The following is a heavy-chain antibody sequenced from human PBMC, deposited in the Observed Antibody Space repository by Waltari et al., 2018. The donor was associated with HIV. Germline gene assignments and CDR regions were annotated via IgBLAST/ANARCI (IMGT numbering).Heavy chain of an antibody. CDR2: IHDTGSN. CDR1: GDSIVGYY. V-gene: IGHV4-59*01. J-gene: IGHJ6*02. Sequence: QVQLQESGPGLVKPSETLSLTCTISGDSIVGYYWTWIRQPPGKGLEWIGYIHDTGSNDVTPSLKNRFTISLYWSKNQLSLKLASVTASDTVVYYCARSFYDSSGRKPHWNYFGVDVWGHGTTVTVSS. D-gene: IGHD3-22*01. CDR3: ARSFYDSSGRKPHWNYFGVDV.